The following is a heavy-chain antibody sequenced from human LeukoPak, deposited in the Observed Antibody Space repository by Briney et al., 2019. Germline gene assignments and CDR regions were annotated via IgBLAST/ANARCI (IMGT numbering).Heavy chain of an antibody. CDR1: GFTFSSCW. V-gene: IGHV3-74*01. CDR3: ASVVGGYYPPVEGFDI. Sequence: AGSLTLSCAASGFTFSSCWMHWVRHAPGQGLVWVSRTNSDGSTTHYADSVKGRFTISRDNAKNTLYLQMNSLRAEDTAVYFCASVVGGYYPPVEGFDIWGQGTMVTVSS. J-gene: IGHJ3*02. D-gene: IGHD3-3*01. CDR2: TNSDGSTT.